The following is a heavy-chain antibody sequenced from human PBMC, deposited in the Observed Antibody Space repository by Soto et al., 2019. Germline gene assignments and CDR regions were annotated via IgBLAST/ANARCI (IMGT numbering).Heavy chain of an antibody. CDR2: IIPIFGTA. Sequence: SVKVSCKASGGTFSSYAISWVRQAPGQGLEWMGGIIPIFGTANYAQKFQGRVTITADESTSTAYMELSSLRAEDTAVYYCARSIGIAAAGISGAFDIWGQGTIVTVSS. CDR1: GGTFSSYA. D-gene: IGHD6-13*01. V-gene: IGHV1-69*13. J-gene: IGHJ3*02. CDR3: ARSIGIAAAGISGAFDI.